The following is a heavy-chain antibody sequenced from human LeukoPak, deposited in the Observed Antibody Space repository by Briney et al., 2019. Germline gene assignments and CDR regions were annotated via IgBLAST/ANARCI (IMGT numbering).Heavy chain of an antibody. Sequence: SETLSLTCTVSGGSISIYYWSWIRQPPGEGLEWIGYIYYGGSTNYHPSLKSRVTISVDTSKNQFSLKLSSVTAADTAVYYCARESGPYLGYGDYVDYCGQGTLVTVSS. CDR3: ARESGPYLGYGDYVDY. CDR2: IYYGGST. J-gene: IGHJ4*02. V-gene: IGHV4-59*12. D-gene: IGHD4-17*01. CDR1: GGSISIYY.